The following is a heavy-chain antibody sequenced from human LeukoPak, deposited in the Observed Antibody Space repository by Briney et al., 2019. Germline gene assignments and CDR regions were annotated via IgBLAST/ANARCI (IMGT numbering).Heavy chain of an antibody. Sequence: GGSLRLSCAASGFTFDDYGMSWVRQAPGKGLEWVSGINWNGGSTGYADSVKGRFTISRDNAKNSLYLQMNSLRAEDTALYYCARAILAYCGGDCYPFDYWGQGTLVTVSS. D-gene: IGHD2-21*02. J-gene: IGHJ4*02. CDR2: INWNGGST. CDR3: ARAILAYCGGDCYPFDY. CDR1: GFTFDDYG. V-gene: IGHV3-20*04.